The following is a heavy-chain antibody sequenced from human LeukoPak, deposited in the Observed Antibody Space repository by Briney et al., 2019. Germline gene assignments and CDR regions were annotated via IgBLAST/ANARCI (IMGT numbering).Heavy chain of an antibody. CDR3: ARDPYSSGWYKDAFDI. CDR1: GFTFSSYS. V-gene: IGHV3-21*01. D-gene: IGHD6-19*01. J-gene: IGHJ3*02. Sequence: GGSLRLSCAASGFTFSSYSMNRVRQAPGKGLEWVSSISGSSSYINYADSVKGRFTISRDNAQNSLFLQLNSLRAEDTAVYYCARDPYSSGWYKDAFDIWGQGTMVTVSS. CDR2: ISGSSSYI.